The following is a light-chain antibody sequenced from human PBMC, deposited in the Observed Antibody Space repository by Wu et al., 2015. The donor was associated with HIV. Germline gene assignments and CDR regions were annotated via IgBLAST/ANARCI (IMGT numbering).Light chain of an antibody. CDR3: QQYGSSPPT. CDR1: SSNY. Sequence: SSNYLDLVPTENLGHGLPRLLISVASSRATGIPDRFSGSVSGTDFTLTISRLEPEDFALYYCQQYGSSPPTFGGGTKVEIK. V-gene: IGKV3-20*01. CDR2: VAS. J-gene: IGKJ4*01.